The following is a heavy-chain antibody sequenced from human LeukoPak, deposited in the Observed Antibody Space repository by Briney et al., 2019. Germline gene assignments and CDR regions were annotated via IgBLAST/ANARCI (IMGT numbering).Heavy chain of an antibody. D-gene: IGHD6-19*01. CDR3: ARSPGIAVADPFDY. J-gene: IGHJ4*02. V-gene: IGHV1-69*13. CDR2: IIPIFGTA. CDR1: GGTFSSYA. Sequence: SVKVSCKASGGTFSSYATSWVRQAPGQGLEWMGGIIPIFGTANYAQKFQGRVTITADESTSTAYMELSSLRSEDTAVYYCARSPGIAVADPFDYWGQGTLVTVSS.